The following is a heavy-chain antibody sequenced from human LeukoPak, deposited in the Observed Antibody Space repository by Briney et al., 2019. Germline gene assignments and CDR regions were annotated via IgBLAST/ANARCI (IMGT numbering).Heavy chain of an antibody. D-gene: IGHD3-10*01. J-gene: IGHJ4*02. CDR2: IYYSGST. CDR1: GGSISSYY. V-gene: IGHV4-59*01. Sequence: SETLSLTCTVSGGSISSYYWSWIRQPPGKGLEWIGYIYYSGSTNYNPSLKSRVTISVDTSKNQFSLKLSSVTAADTAVYYCARHRGAYYRTAFDYWGQGILATVSS. CDR3: ARHRGAYYRTAFDY.